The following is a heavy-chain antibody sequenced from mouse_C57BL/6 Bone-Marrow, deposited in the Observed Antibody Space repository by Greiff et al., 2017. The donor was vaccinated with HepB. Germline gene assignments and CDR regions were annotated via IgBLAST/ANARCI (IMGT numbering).Heavy chain of an antibody. CDR1: GYTFTDYN. D-gene: IGHD1-1*01. V-gene: IGHV1-18*01. J-gene: IGHJ1*03. CDR2: INPNNGGT. CDR3: ARYLYYGSPHWYFDV. Sequence: VHVKQSGPELVKPGASVKIPCKASGYTFTDYNMDWVKQSHGKSLEWIGDINPNNGGTIYNQKFKGKATLTVDKSSSTAYMELRSLTSGDTAVYYCARYLYYGSPHWYFDVWGTGTTVTVSS.